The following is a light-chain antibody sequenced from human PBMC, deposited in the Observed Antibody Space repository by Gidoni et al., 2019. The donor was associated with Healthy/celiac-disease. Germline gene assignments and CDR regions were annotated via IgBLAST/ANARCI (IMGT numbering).Light chain of an antibody. CDR3: QQLNSYLFT. V-gene: IGKV1-9*01. CDR2: AAS. Sequence: DIQLTQSPSFLSASVGDRVTITCRASQVISSYLAWYQQQPGKAPKLLIYAASTLQSGVPSRFSGSGSGTEFTLTISSLQPEDFATYYCQQLNSYLFTFGPGTKVDIK. CDR1: QVISSY. J-gene: IGKJ3*01.